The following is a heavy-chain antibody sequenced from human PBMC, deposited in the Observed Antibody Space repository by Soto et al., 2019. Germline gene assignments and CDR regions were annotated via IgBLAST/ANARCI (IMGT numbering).Heavy chain of an antibody. J-gene: IGHJ5*02. Sequence: VGSLRLSCEASVFTLSSYWMSWIRQSPGKWLEWVANTRQDGGQSYLVDSVQGRFTISRDNAKNSVYLQMNSLRAEDTAVYYCVSDGSTGWHFDPWRPRTLAT. CDR1: VFTLSSYW. CDR3: VSDGSTGWHFDP. V-gene: IGHV3-7*01. D-gene: IGHD6-19*01. CDR2: TRQDGGQS.